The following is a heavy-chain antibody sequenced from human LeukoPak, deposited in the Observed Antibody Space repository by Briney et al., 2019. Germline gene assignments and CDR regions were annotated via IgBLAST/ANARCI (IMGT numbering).Heavy chain of an antibody. CDR3: ARDPLNYVWGTYREEYYFDY. D-gene: IGHD3-16*02. Sequence: ASVKVSCKVSGYTLTELSMHWVRQAPGQGLEWMGWITTYNGNTNYAQNLQGRVTMTTDTSTSTAYMELRSLRSDDTAVYICARDPLNYVWGTYREEYYFDYWGQGTLVTVSS. V-gene: IGHV1-18*01. CDR2: ITTYNGNT. CDR1: GYTLTELS. J-gene: IGHJ4*02.